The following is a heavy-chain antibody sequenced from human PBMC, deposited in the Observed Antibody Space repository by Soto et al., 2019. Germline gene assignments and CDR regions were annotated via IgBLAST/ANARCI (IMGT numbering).Heavy chain of an antibody. J-gene: IGHJ4*02. CDR3: ARRPITGSQHTGGCYYFDS. Sequence: PSETLSLTCDVYGGSFSGYIWTWIRQTPGKGLQWIGQINHSGSADYNPSLKSRVTISVHTSNSQFSLELSSVTAADTAVYYCARRPITGSQHTGGCYYFDSWGQGTQVTVSS. D-gene: IGHD1-26*01. V-gene: IGHV4-34*01. CDR1: GGSFSGYI. CDR2: INHSGSA.